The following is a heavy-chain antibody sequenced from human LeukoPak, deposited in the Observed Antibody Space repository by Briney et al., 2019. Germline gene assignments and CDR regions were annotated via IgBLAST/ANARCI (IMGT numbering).Heavy chain of an antibody. CDR2: IYYSGNT. J-gene: IGHJ4*02. D-gene: IGHD1-14*01. V-gene: IGHV4-39*01. CDR3: ARRYGLLRYFDY. CDR1: GGSISSSSNY. Sequence: SETLSLTCCVSGGSISSSSNYWGWIRQPPGKGLEWIGTIYYSGNTYYNPSLKSRVTISVDTSKNQFSLKLSSVTAADTAVYYCARRYGLLRYFDYWGQGTLVTVSS.